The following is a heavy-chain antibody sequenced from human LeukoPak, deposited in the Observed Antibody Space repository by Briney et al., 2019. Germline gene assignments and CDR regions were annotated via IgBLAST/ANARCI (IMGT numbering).Heavy chain of an antibody. J-gene: IGHJ4*02. Sequence: GGSLRLSCAASGFTFSDYYMSWIRQAPGKGLVWVAVIWYDGSNKYYADSVKGRFTISRDNSKNTLYLQMNSLRAEDTAVYYCARGGVAGTFDYWGQGTLVTVSS. D-gene: IGHD6-19*01. CDR2: IWYDGSNK. CDR1: GFTFSDYY. V-gene: IGHV3-33*08. CDR3: ARGGVAGTFDY.